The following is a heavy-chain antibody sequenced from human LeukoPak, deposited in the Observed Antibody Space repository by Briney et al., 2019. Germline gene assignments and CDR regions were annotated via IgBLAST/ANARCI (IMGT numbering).Heavy chain of an antibody. Sequence: ASVKVSCKASGYTFTSYYMHWVRQAPGQGLEWMGIINPSGGSTSYAQKFQGRVTMTRDMSTSTVYMELSSLKSDDTAVYYCARDNSMHERGWWFDPWGQGTLVTVSS. D-gene: IGHD4-23*01. CDR1: GYTFTSYY. V-gene: IGHV1-46*01. CDR3: ARDNSMHERGWWFDP. J-gene: IGHJ5*02. CDR2: INPSGGST.